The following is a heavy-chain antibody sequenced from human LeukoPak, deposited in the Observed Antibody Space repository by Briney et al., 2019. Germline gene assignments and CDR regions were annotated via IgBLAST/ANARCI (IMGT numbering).Heavy chain of an antibody. V-gene: IGHV4-59*01. CDR1: GVSISSYY. CDR2: IYCSGST. Sequence: SETLSLTCTVSGVSISSYYLSWIRQPPGKGLEWIGYIYCSGSTNYNASLKRRLTISVDTSKNQFSLKLSSVAAADTAVYYCAAHRDYVWGSYRYPPSFDYWGQGTLVTVSS. D-gene: IGHD3-16*02. J-gene: IGHJ4*02. CDR3: AAHRDYVWGSYRYPPSFDY.